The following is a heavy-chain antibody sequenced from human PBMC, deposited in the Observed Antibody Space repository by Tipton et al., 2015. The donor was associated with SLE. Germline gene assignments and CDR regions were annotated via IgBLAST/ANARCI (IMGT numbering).Heavy chain of an antibody. J-gene: IGHJ5*02. CDR1: GGSFSGYF. D-gene: IGHD2-21*01. CDR3: AREASYCGGDCYPSWFDP. V-gene: IGHV4-34*01. Sequence: TLSLTCAVYGGSFSGYFWSWIRQLPDKGLEWIGEINHSGTTNCNPSLKSRVTISVDTSKNQFSLKLSSVTAADTAVYYCAREASYCGGDCYPSWFDPWGQGTLVTVSS. CDR2: INHSGTT.